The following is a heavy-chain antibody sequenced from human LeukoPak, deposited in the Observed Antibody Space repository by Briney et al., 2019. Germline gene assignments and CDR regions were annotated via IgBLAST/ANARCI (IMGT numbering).Heavy chain of an antibody. J-gene: IGHJ3*02. V-gene: IGHV4-59*01. CDR1: GGSISSYH. D-gene: IGHD1-26*01. Sequence: SETLSLTCTVSGGSISSYHWSWIRQPPGKGLEWIGYIYYSGSTNYNPSLKSRVTISVDTSKNQFSLKLSSVTAADTAVYYCARAGYSGSPDAFDIWGQGTMVTVSS. CDR2: IYYSGST. CDR3: ARAGYSGSPDAFDI.